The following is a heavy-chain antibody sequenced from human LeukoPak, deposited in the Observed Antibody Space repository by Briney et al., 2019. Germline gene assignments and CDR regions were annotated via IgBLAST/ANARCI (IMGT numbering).Heavy chain of an antibody. CDR2: IYYSGST. Sequence: SETLSLTCTVSGGSISSYYWSWIRQPPGKGLEWIGYIYYSGSTNYNPSLKSRVTISVDTSKNQFSLKLTSVTAADTAVYYCGRDIPTDYYDFWGQGALVTVSS. J-gene: IGHJ4*02. D-gene: IGHD3-3*01. V-gene: IGHV4-59*12. CDR3: GRDIPTDYYDF. CDR1: GGSISSYY.